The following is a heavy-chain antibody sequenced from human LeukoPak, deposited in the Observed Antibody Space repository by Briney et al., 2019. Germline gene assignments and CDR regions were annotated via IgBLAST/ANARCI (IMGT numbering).Heavy chain of an antibody. CDR3: ARGRLPAAFDP. J-gene: IGHJ5*02. D-gene: IGHD2-2*01. CDR2: INHSGST. V-gene: IGHV4-34*01. CDR1: GGSFSGYY. Sequence: KPSVTLSLTCAVYGGSFSGYYWSWIRQPPGKGLEWIGEINHSGSTNYNPSLKSRVTISVDTSKNQFSLKLSSVTTADTAVYYCARGRLPAAFDPWGQGTLVTVSS.